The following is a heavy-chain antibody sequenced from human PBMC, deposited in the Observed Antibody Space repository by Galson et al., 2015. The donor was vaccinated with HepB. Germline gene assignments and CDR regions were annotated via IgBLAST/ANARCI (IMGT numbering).Heavy chain of an antibody. CDR1: GFTFSSYG. J-gene: IGHJ6*02. CDR3: AKEDHDTPLGMDV. Sequence: SLRLSCAASGFTFSSYGMHWVRQAPGKGLEWVAFIRYDGSNKYYADSVKGRFTISRDNSKNTLYLQMNSLRAEDTAVYYCAKEDHDTPLGMDVWGQGTTVTVSS. V-gene: IGHV3-30*02. CDR2: IRYDGSNK. D-gene: IGHD1-1*01.